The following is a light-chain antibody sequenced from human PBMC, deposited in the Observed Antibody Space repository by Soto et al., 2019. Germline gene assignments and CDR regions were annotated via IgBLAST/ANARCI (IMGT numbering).Light chain of an antibody. CDR3: QQYGTATIT. V-gene: IGKV3-20*01. CDR2: AAS. J-gene: IGKJ5*01. CDR1: QRVXSN. Sequence: TQYPATLSVSPGERATLSCRASQRVXSNLDWYKKKPGQAPRLLXYAASASANGSPDSFSGSGSARDFTLPISRLEPDDFDMYYWQQYGTATITFGQGTRLEIK.